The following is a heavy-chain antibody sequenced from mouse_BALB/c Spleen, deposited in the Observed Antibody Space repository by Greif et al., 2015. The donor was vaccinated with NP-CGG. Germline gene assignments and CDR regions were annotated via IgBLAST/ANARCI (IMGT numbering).Heavy chain of an antibody. CDR1: GFTFSSYA. CDR3: ARGGLYDYDEGVWFAY. J-gene: IGHJ3*01. CDR2: ISSGGSYT. D-gene: IGHD2-4*01. Sequence: EVQLVESGGGLVKPGGSLKLSCAASGFTFSSYAMSWVRQSPEKRLEWVAEISSGGSYTYYPDTVTGRFAISRDNAKNALYLEMSGLRSEDTAMYYCARGGLYDYDEGVWFAYWGQGTLVTVSA. V-gene: IGHV5-9-4*01.